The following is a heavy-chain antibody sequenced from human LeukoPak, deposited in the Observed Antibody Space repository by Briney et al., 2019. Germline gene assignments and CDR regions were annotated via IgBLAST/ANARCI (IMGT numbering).Heavy chain of an antibody. V-gene: IGHV4-4*02. Sequence: SGTLSLTCAVSGGSISSSNWWSWVRQPPGKGLEWIGEIYHSGSTNYNPSLKSRVIISVDKSKNQFSLKLSSVTAADTAVYYCARVYSGYAGDYWGQGTLVTVSS. CDR1: GGSISSSNW. J-gene: IGHJ4*02. D-gene: IGHD5-12*01. CDR3: ARVYSGYAGDY. CDR2: IYHSGST.